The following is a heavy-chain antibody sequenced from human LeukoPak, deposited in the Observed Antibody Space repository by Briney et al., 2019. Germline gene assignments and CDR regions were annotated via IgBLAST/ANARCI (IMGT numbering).Heavy chain of an antibody. CDR3: ARGPPVGWELLTGGGIDY. V-gene: IGHV3-30-3*01. Sequence: GGSLRLSCAASGFTFSSYAMHWVRQAPGKWLEWVAVISYDGSNKYYADSVKGRFTISRDNSKNTLYLQMNSLRAEDTAVYYCARGPPVGWELLTGGGIDYWGQGTLVTVSS. D-gene: IGHD1-26*01. CDR2: ISYDGSNK. J-gene: IGHJ4*02. CDR1: GFTFSSYA.